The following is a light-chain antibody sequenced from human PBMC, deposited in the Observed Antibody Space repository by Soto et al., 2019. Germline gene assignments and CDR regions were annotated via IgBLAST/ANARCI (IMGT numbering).Light chain of an antibody. CDR3: QQSYSAPVT. J-gene: IGKJ1*01. CDR1: QSISKY. CDR2: AAS. V-gene: IGKV1-39*01. Sequence: DIQMTQSPSSLSASVGDRVTITCRASQSISKYVNWYQQKPGNAPNLLIYAASSLQGGVPSRFSGSGSGTQFTLTINRMQPEDFATYYCQQSYSAPVTFGQGTKVEIK.